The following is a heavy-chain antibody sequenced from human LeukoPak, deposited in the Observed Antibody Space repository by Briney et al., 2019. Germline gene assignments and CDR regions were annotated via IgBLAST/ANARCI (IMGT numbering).Heavy chain of an antibody. CDR2: ISSSSSYI. D-gene: IGHD3-22*01. CDR1: GFTFSSYS. V-gene: IGHV3-21*01. J-gene: IGHJ4*02. CDR3: ARAQDCTNGVCQTLYYDSSGYYDY. Sequence: GGSLRLSCAASGFTFSSYSMNWVRQAPGKGLEWVSSISSSSSYIYYPDSVKGRFTISRENAKNSLYLQMDSLRAEDTAVYYCARAQDCTNGVCQTLYYDSSGYYDYWGQGTLVTVSS.